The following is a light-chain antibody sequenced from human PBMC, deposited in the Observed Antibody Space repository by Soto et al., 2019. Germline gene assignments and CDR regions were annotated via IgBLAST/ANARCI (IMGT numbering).Light chain of an antibody. V-gene: IGLV2-14*01. CDR3: SSYTTRSTLV. CDR2: DVT. CDR1: SSDVGAYDF. Sequence: QSALPQPASVSGSPGQSITISCTGTSSDVGAYDFVSWYHHYPGKAPKLVTFDVTHRPPGISDHFSGSKSANTASLTISGLQAEDEDFYYCSSYTTRSTLVFGGRTKLTVL. J-gene: IGLJ2*01.